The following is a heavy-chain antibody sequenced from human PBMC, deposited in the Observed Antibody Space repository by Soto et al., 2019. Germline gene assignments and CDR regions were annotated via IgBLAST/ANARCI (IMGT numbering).Heavy chain of an antibody. Sequence: EVPLVESGGGLVQPGGSLRLSCAASGFIFNNYWMTWVRQAPGKGLEWVANIKQDGSEKYYVDSVKGRFTISRDSAKNSLYLQMNSLRADDTAVYYCARDAYYDESSGYFDYWGQGTLVTVSS. CDR3: ARDAYYDESSGYFDY. CDR2: IKQDGSEK. V-gene: IGHV3-7*01. D-gene: IGHD3-22*01. CDR1: GFIFNNYW. J-gene: IGHJ4*02.